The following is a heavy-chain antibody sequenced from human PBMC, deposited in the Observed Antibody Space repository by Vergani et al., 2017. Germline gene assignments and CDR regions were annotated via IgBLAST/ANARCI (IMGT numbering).Heavy chain of an antibody. V-gene: IGHV1-2*04. CDR2: INPNSGGT. CDR3: ARDRGVMGVTTRPHRQYYYYYGMDV. Sequence: QVQLVQSGAEVKKPGASVKVSCKASGYTFTGYYMHWVRQAPGQGLEWMGWINPNSGGTNYAQKFQGWVTMTRDTSISTAYMELSRLRSDDTAVYYCARDRGVMGVTTRPHRQYYYYYGMDVWGQGTTVTVSS. CDR1: GYTFTGYY. J-gene: IGHJ6*02. D-gene: IGHD4-17*01.